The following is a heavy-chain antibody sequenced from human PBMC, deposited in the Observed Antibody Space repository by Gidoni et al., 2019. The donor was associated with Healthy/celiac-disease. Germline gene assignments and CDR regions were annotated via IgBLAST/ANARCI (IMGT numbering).Heavy chain of an antibody. CDR3: ARAGGVGAYWTSNFDY. CDR1: GGSISSYY. Sequence: QVQLQESGPGLVKPSETLSLTCPVPGGSISSYYWSWFRQPAGKGLEWIGRIYTSGSTNYNPSLKSRVTMSVDTSKNQFSLKLSSVTAADTAVYYCARAGGVGAYWTSNFDYWGQGTLVTVSS. D-gene: IGHD1-26*01. J-gene: IGHJ4*02. CDR2: IYTSGST. V-gene: IGHV4-4*07.